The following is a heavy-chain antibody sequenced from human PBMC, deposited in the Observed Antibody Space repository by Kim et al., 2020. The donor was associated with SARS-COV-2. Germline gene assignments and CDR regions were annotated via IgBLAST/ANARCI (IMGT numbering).Heavy chain of an antibody. Sequence: GGSLRLSCAPSGFTLSNYAMSWVRQAPGKGLDWVSAISGVGGVTYYADSVKGRFTISRDISKNTLYLQMNSLRAEDTAVYYCAKGGNYYVSSGYYSWGQG. CDR2: ISGVGGVT. V-gene: IGHV3-23*01. CDR1: GFTLSNYA. J-gene: IGHJ4*02. D-gene: IGHD3-22*01. CDR3: AKGGNYYVSSGYYS.